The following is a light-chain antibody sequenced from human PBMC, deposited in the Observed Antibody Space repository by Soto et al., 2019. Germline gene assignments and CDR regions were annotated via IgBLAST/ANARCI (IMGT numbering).Light chain of an antibody. J-gene: IGKJ3*01. CDR1: QGIRNF. V-gene: IGKV1-27*01. CDR3: QKYSSVPV. CDR2: AAS. Sequence: DIQMTQSPTSLSVSVGDRVTITCRASQGIRNFVAWYQQKPGKAPKLLIYAASTLQSGVPSRFSGSGSGTDFPLTINSLQHEDVATYSCQKYSSVPVFGPGTKVEIK.